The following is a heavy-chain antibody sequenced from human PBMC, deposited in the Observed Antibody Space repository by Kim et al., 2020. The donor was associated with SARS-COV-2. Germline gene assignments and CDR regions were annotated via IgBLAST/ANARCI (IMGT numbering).Heavy chain of an antibody. CDR3: ARGLVITGGAFDI. Sequence: YADTVKGRFTISRDSVKNSLYLQMNSLRAWDTAVYYFARGLVITGGAFDIWGQGTIVTVSS. D-gene: IGHD1-20*01. V-gene: IGHV3-21*01. J-gene: IGHJ3*02.